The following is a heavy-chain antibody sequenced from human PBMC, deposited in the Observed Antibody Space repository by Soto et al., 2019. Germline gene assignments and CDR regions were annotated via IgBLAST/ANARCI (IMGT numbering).Heavy chain of an antibody. Sequence: GGSLRLSCAASGFTFSNAWMNWVRQAPGKGLEWVGRIKSKTDGGTTDYAAPVKGRFTISRDDSKNTLYLQMNSLKTEDTAVYYCTTTHLRYCGGDCYWDIYYYYYGMDVWGQGTTVTVSS. V-gene: IGHV3-15*07. CDR3: TTTHLRYCGGDCYWDIYYYYYGMDV. D-gene: IGHD2-21*02. CDR1: GFTFSNAW. CDR2: IKSKTDGGTT. J-gene: IGHJ6*02.